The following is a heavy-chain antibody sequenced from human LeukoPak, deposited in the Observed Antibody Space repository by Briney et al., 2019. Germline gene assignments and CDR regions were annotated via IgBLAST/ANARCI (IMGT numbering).Heavy chain of an antibody. D-gene: IGHD3-3*01. CDR3: ARASFYDFWSGYYRTEFDP. Sequence: ASVKVSSKASGYTFTSYDINWVRQATGQGLEWMGWMNPNSGNTGYAQKFQGRVTMTRNTSTSTAYMELSSLRSEDTAVYYCARASFYDFWSGYYRTEFDPWGQGTLVTVSS. CDR1: GYTFTSYD. CDR2: MNPNSGNT. J-gene: IGHJ5*02. V-gene: IGHV1-8*01.